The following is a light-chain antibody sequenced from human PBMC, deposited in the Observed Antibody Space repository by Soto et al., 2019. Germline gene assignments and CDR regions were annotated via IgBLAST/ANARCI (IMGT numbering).Light chain of an antibody. J-gene: IGLJ1*01. Sequence: QSALTQPASVSGSRGQSISISCTGNSTDVGGYDFVSWYKHQPGTAPKLLISEVSKRPSGVSDRFSGSKSGDTASLTISGLQAEEEADYYCSSYRSGTTVVFGSGTKVTVL. CDR2: EVS. CDR3: SSYRSGTTVV. CDR1: STDVGGYDF. V-gene: IGLV2-14*01.